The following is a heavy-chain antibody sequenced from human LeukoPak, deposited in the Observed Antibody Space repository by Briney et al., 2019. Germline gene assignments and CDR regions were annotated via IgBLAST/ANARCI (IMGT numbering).Heavy chain of an antibody. V-gene: IGHV4-31*03. CDR3: ARGASGEGY. Sequence: SETLSLTCTVSGGSIRTGSHYWSWTRQRPGKGLEGIVYIYISGTTNYNPSLKSRITMSVDTSKNQFSLKMSSVTAADTAVYYCARGASGEGYWGQGTLSPSPQ. CDR1: GGSIRTGSHY. D-gene: IGHD3-10*01. J-gene: IGHJ4*02. CDR2: IYISGTT.